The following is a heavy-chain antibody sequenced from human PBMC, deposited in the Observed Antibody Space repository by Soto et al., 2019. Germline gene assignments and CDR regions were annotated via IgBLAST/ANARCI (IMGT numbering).Heavy chain of an antibody. Sequence: GGSLRLSCAASGFSFSNYAMNWVRQAPGKGLEWVVAIIGGGGSTYYADSVKGRFTISRDNSENTLYLQMNSLRAEDTAVYYCARTCSGGTCSFDYWGQGTLVTVSS. CDR1: GFSFSNYA. J-gene: IGHJ4*02. V-gene: IGHV3-23*01. CDR2: IIGGGGST. CDR3: ARTCSGGTCSFDY. D-gene: IGHD2-15*01.